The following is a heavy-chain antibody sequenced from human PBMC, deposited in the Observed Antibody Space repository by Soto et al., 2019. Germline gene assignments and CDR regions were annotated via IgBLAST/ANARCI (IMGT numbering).Heavy chain of an antibody. V-gene: IGHV1-69*12. CDR3: AREGEGVVTAISRYFQH. D-gene: IGHD2-21*02. J-gene: IGHJ1*01. CDR1: GGTFSSYA. Sequence: QVQLVQSGAEVKKPGSSVKVSCKASGGTFSSYAISWVRQAPGQGLEWMGGIIPIFGTANYAQKFQGRVTITADESTSTAYMGLSSLRSEDTAMYYCAREGEGVVTAISRYFQHWGQGTLVTVSS. CDR2: IIPIFGTA.